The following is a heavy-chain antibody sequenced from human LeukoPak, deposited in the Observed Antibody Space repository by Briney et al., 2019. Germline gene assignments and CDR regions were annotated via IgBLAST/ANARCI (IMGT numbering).Heavy chain of an antibody. CDR3: TRGGVDY. V-gene: IGHV3-74*01. CDR1: GFTFNSYW. J-gene: IGHJ4*02. Sequence: GGSLRLSCAASGFTFNSYWMHWVRQAPGKGLVWVSRINTDGGTTTYVDSVKGRLTISRDNAKNTAHLQMTSLRAEDTAVYYCTRGGVDYWGQGTLVTVSS. CDR2: INTDGGTT. D-gene: IGHD3-16*01.